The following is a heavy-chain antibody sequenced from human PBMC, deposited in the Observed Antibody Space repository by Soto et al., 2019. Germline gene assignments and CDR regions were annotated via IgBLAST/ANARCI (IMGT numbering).Heavy chain of an antibody. V-gene: IGHV4-39*01. CDR1: GGSISSSSYY. D-gene: IGHD2-2*01. J-gene: IGHJ6*03. CDR3: ARHKIGYCSSTSCPRYYYYYMDV. Sequence: SETLSLTCTVSGGSISSSSYYWGWIRQPPGKGLEWIGSIYYSGSTYYNPSLKSRVTISVDTSKNQFSLKLSSVTAADTAVYYCARHKIGYCSSTSCPRYYYYYMDVWGKGTTVTVSS. CDR2: IYYSGST.